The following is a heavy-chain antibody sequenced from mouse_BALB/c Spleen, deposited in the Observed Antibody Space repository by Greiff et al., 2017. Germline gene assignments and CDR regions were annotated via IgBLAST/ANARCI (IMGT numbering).Heavy chain of an antibody. CDR3: ARGGLGREGDYFDY. V-gene: IGHV1-87*01. J-gene: IGHJ2*01. CDR2: IYPGDGDT. CDR1: GYTFTSYW. Sequence: QVQLQQSGAELARPGASVKLSCKASGYTFTSYWMQWVKQRPGQGLEWIGAIYPGDGDTRYTQKFKGKATLTADKSSSTAYMQLSSLASEDSAVYYCARGGLGREGDYFDYWGQGTTLTVSS. D-gene: IGHD4-1*01.